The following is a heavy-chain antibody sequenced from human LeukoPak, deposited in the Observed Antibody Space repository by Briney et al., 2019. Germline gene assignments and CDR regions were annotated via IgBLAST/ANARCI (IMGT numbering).Heavy chain of an antibody. Sequence: GGSLRLSCAASGFTFSDYYMSWIRQAPGKGLEWVSYISSSGETIFYADSVRGRFTISRDNAKNSLYLQMNSVRDEDTAVYYCARSAEGGYYYYMDVWGKGTTVTVSS. CDR1: GFTFSDYY. V-gene: IGHV3-11*01. J-gene: IGHJ6*03. CDR2: ISSSGETI. CDR3: ARSAEGGYYYYMDV.